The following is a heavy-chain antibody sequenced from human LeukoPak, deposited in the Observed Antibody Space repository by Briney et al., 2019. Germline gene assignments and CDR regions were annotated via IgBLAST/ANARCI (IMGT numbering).Heavy chain of an antibody. CDR1: GFTFSSYG. J-gene: IGHJ4*02. CDR3: AKNGNYYYDSSGYAPPPHFDY. Sequence: GGSLRLSCAASGFTFSSYGMHWVRQAPGKGLEWVAFIRYDGSNKYYADSVKGRFTISRDNSKNTLYLQMNSLRAEDTAVYYCAKNGNYYYDSSGYAPPPHFDYWGQGTLVTVSS. D-gene: IGHD3-22*01. CDR2: IRYDGSNK. V-gene: IGHV3-30*02.